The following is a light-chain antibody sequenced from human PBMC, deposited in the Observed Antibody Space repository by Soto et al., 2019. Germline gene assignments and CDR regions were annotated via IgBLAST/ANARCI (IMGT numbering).Light chain of an antibody. J-gene: IGKJ1*01. CDR2: DAS. Sequence: ETQMTQSPSTLSASIEERATLPCRASQSVSSCLACYQQKPGQAPKLLIYDASSLESGVPARFSGSGSGTEFTLTISSLQPDDFAVYYCQQYNSYLGTFGQGTKVDFK. CDR1: QSVSSC. CDR3: QQYNSYLGT. V-gene: IGKV1-5*01.